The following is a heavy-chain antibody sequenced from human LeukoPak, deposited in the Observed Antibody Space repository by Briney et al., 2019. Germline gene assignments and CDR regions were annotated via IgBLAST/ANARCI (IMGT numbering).Heavy chain of an antibody. CDR3: ARDSSAYYYDSSGYYLGIKSYYFDY. V-gene: IGHV1-18*01. CDR1: GYTFTSYG. CDR2: ISVYNGNT. D-gene: IGHD3-22*01. Sequence: ASVKVSCKASGYTFTSYGISWVRQAPGQGLEWMGWISVYNGNTNYAQKLQGRVTMTTDTSTSTAYMELRSLRSDDTAVYYCARDSSAYYYDSSGYYLGIKSYYFDYWGQGTLVTVSS. J-gene: IGHJ4*02.